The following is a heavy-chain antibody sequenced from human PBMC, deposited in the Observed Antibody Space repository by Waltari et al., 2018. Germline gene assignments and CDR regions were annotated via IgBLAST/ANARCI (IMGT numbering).Heavy chain of an antibody. D-gene: IGHD6-19*01. Sequence: EVQLVESGGGLVKPGGSLRLSCSASGFTFSSHSMHWVRQPPGKGVEWVSSISSSSSYIYYADSVKGRFTISRDNAKNSLYLQMNSLRAEDTAVYYCARAGYSSGWLTFNYWGQGTLVTVSS. CDR2: ISSSSSYI. CDR1: GFTFSSHS. CDR3: ARAGYSSGWLTFNY. J-gene: IGHJ4*02. V-gene: IGHV3-21*01.